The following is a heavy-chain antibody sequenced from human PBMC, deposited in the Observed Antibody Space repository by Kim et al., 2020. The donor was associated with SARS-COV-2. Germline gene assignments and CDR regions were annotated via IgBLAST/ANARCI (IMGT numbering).Heavy chain of an antibody. CDR2: ISSSSSTI. Sequence: GGSLRLSCAASGFTFSSYSMNWVRQAPGKGLEWVSYISSSSSTIYYADSVKGRFTISRDNAKNSLYLQMNSLRDEDTAVYYCARGAMYYDILTGPYHIDYWGQGTLVTVSS. CDR3: ARGAMYYDILTGPYHIDY. D-gene: IGHD3-9*01. V-gene: IGHV3-48*02. J-gene: IGHJ4*02. CDR1: GFTFSSYS.